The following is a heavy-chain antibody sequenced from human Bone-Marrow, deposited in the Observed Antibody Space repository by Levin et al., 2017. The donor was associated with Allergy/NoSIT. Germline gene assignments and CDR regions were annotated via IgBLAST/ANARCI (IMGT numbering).Heavy chain of an antibody. CDR1: EDTFSVFA. Sequence: LSLTCAASEDTFSVFAMHWVRQAPGKGLEWMALISYDGYYKNYADSVRGRFTISRDNSKNTLYLHMNSLRADDTAVYYCAKGYFDSNRGQEFFEYWGQGTQVSVSS. D-gene: IGHD3-22*01. J-gene: IGHJ4*02. V-gene: IGHV3-30*04. CDR2: ISYDGYYK. CDR3: AKGYFDSNRGQEFFEY.